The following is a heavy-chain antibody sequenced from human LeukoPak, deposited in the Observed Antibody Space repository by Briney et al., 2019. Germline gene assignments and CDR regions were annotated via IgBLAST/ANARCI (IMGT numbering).Heavy chain of an antibody. V-gene: IGHV4-34*01. Sequence: GSLRLSCAASGFTVSSNYMTWVRQPPGKGLEWVGEINHSGSTNYNPSLKSRVTISVDTSKNQFSLKLSSVTAADTAVYYCARGRWTYYYDSSGPQFPLWGQGTMVTVSS. CDR1: GFTVSSNY. CDR3: ARGRWTYYYDSSGPQFPL. J-gene: IGHJ3*01. D-gene: IGHD3-22*01. CDR2: INHSGST.